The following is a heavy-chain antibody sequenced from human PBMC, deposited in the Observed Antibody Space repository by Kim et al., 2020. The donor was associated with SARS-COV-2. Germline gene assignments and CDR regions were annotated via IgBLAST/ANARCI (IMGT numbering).Heavy chain of an antibody. J-gene: IGHJ4*02. CDR1: GGSVSSGSYY. CDR3: VGSSWYGFDY. Sequence: SETLSLTCTVSGGSVSSGSYYWSWIRQPPGKGLEWIGYIYYSGSTNYNPSLKSRVTISVDTSKNQFSLKLSSVTAAATAVYYCVGSSWYGFDYWGQGTLV. V-gene: IGHV4-61*01. D-gene: IGHD6-13*01. CDR2: IYYSGST.